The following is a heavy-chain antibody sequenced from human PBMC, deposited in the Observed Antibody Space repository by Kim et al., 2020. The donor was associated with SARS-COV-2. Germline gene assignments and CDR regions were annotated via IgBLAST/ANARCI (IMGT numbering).Heavy chain of an antibody. CDR1: GYTFTNYA. J-gene: IGHJ4*02. CDR3: ARSLNYYGSGTNGYYFDY. D-gene: IGHD3-10*01. V-gene: IGHV1-3*01. Sequence: ASVKVSCKASGYTFTNYAMHWVRQAPGQRLEWMGWINAGNGNTKYSQKFQGRVTITRDTSASTAYMELSSLRSEDTAVYYCARSLNYYGSGTNGYYFDYWGQGTLVTVSS. CDR2: INAGNGNT.